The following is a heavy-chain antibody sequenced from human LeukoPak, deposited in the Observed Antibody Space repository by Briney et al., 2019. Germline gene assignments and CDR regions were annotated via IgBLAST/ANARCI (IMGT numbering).Heavy chain of an antibody. CDR2: IYYSGST. Sequence: SETLSLTCTVFGGSISSYYWSWIRQPPGKGLEWIGYIYYSGSTNYNPSLKSRVTISVDTSKNQFSLKLSSVTAADTAVYYCARLNRSGWYVKYGMDVWGQGTTVTVSS. D-gene: IGHD6-19*01. J-gene: IGHJ6*02. CDR1: GGSISSYY. CDR3: ARLNRSGWYVKYGMDV. V-gene: IGHV4-59*08.